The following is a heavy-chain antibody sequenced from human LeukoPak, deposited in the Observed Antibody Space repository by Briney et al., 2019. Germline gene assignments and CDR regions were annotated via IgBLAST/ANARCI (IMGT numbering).Heavy chain of an antibody. CDR3: ARDLFLSGIPAAGVFDY. CDR2: IRQDGSDK. Sequence: GGSLRLSCAASGFAFSNYWMSWVRQAPGKGLEWVANIRQDGSDKYYMESVKGRFTISRDNANSSLYLQMNSLRAEDTAVYYCARDLFLSGIPAAGVFDYWGQGTRVTVSS. CDR1: GFAFSNYW. V-gene: IGHV3-7*01. J-gene: IGHJ4*02. D-gene: IGHD6-25*01.